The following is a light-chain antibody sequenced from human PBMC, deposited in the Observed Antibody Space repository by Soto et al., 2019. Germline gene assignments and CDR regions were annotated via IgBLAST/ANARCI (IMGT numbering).Light chain of an antibody. V-gene: IGKV1-33*01. CDR1: QDIRKY. CDR2: KAS. J-gene: IGKJ4*01. Sequence: DIQITQSPSSLSASVGDRVTITCQASQDIRKYLNWYQQKPGKAPKLLIYKASTLKSGVPSRFSGSGSGTDFTFTISSLQPEDIATYYCQQYDNLPVTFGGGTKVDIK. CDR3: QQYDNLPVT.